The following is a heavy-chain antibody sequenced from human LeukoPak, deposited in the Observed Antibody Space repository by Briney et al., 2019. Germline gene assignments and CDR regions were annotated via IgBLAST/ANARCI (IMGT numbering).Heavy chain of an antibody. CDR1: GGTFSSYA. J-gene: IGHJ4*02. Sequence: GASVKVSCKASGGTFSSYAISWVRQAPGQGLEWMGGIIPIFGTANYAQKFQGRVTITADKSTSTAYMELSSLRSEDTAVYYCARAIDDGYNQPPFDYWGQGTLVTVSS. D-gene: IGHD5-24*01. CDR3: ARAIDDGYNQPPFDY. V-gene: IGHV1-69*06. CDR2: IIPIFGTA.